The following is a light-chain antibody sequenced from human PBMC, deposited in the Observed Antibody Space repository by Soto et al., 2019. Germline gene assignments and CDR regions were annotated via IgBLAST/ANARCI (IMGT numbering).Light chain of an antibody. CDR1: SSNIGSNT. CDR2: YNN. Sequence: QSVLTQPPSASGTPGQRVTISCSGSSSNIGSNTVNWYQHLPGTAPKLLIYYNNQRPTGVTGRFSASKSGTSASLAISGLQSEDEADYYCAAWDDSLNAVVFGGGTKLTVL. J-gene: IGLJ2*01. CDR3: AAWDDSLNAVV. V-gene: IGLV1-44*01.